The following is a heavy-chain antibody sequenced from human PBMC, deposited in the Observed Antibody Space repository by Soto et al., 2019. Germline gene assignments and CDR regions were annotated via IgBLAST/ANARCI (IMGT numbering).Heavy chain of an antibody. D-gene: IGHD2-2*03. J-gene: IGHJ4*01. Sequence: GSLRLSCAASGFTFATYGMSWVRQAPGMGLEWVSAISDTGGGTIYLDSVKGRFTISRDNSKNTLCMEMNSLRVEDTAVYYCVKTTWSKVIGYVYFESWG. CDR3: VKTTWSKVIGYVYFES. CDR1: GFTFATYG. V-gene: IGHV3-23*01. CDR2: ISDTGGGT.